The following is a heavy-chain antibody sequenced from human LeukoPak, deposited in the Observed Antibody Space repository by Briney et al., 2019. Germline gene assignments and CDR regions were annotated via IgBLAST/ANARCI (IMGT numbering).Heavy chain of an antibody. CDR1: GFTFSSYS. Sequence: GGSLRLSCAASGFTFSSYSMNWVRQAPGKGLEWVLSISSSSSYIYYADSVKGRFTISRDNARKSLYLQMNSLRADDTAVYYCARDIVIRDYYFDYWGQGTLVTVSS. D-gene: IGHD3-9*01. CDR2: ISSSSSYI. V-gene: IGHV3-21*01. CDR3: ARDIVIRDYYFDY. J-gene: IGHJ4*02.